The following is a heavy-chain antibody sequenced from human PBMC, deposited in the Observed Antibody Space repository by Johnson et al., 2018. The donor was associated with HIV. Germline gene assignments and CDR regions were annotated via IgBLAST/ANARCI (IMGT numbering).Heavy chain of an antibody. CDR1: GFAFSSYA. V-gene: IGHV3-30-3*01. D-gene: IGHD3-3*01. CDR2: ISSDGSNK. CDR3: ARGRTQFLEGGAFDI. J-gene: IGHJ3*02. Sequence: VQLVESGGGVVQPGRSLRLSCATSGFAFSSYAVHWVRQAPGKGLEWVAVISSDGSNKYFADSVKGRFTISRDNLNNTMYLQMNSLRTEDTAVYYCARGRTQFLEGGAFDIWGQGTMVIVSS.